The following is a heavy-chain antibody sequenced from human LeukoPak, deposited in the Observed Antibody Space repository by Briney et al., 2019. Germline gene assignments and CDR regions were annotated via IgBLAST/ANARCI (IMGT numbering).Heavy chain of an antibody. J-gene: IGHJ4*02. CDR3: ARDRIPSAYYYDSSGYYYRDY. CDR2: IKQDGSEK. Sequence: GGSLRLSCAASGFTFSTYWMSWVRQAPGKGLEWVANIKQDGSEKYYVDSVKGRFTISRDNAKNSLYLQMNSLRAEDTAVYYCARDRIPSAYYYDSSGYYYRDYWGQGTLVTVSS. CDR1: GFTFSTYW. V-gene: IGHV3-7*01. D-gene: IGHD3-22*01.